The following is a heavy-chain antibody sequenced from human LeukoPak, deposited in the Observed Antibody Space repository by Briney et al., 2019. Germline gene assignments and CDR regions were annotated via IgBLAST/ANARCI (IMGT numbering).Heavy chain of an antibody. CDR3: ASGRQTLNP. D-gene: IGHD2/OR15-2a*01. CDR1: GGSISGYY. J-gene: IGHJ5*02. CDR2: IYTSGST. V-gene: IGHV4-4*07. Sequence: SETLSPTCTVSGGSISGYYWGWIRQPAGKGLEWIGRIYTSGSTNYNPSLKSRVTMSVDTSKNQFSLKVSSVTAADTAVYYCASGRQTLNPWGQGTLVTVSS.